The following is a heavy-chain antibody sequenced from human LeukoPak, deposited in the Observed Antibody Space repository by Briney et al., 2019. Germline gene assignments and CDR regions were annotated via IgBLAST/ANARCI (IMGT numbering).Heavy chain of an antibody. CDR2: IDSDGSST. V-gene: IGHV3-74*01. CDR1: GFTFSSYW. Sequence: GESLKISCAASGFTFSSYWMHWVRRAPGKGLVWVSRIDSDGSSTSYADSVKGRFTISGDNAKNTLYLQMNSLRAEDTAVYYCASPGGNYALLGFGYWGQGTLVTVSS. J-gene: IGHJ4*02. CDR3: ASPGGNYALLGFGY. D-gene: IGHD4-11*01.